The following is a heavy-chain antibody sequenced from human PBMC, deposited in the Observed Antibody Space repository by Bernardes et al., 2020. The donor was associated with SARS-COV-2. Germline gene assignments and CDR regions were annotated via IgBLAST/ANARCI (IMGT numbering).Heavy chain of an antibody. CDR3: AKDAFPPGYREYYGMDV. D-gene: IGHD6-13*01. Sequence: GGSLRLSCAASGFTFSTYGMHWVRQAPGKGLEWLAIISYDGSNKYYADSVKGRFTISRDNSKNTLYLQMNSLRAEDTAVYYCAKDAFPPGYREYYGMDVWGQGTTVTVSS. CDR2: ISYDGSNK. J-gene: IGHJ6*02. CDR1: GFTFSTYG. V-gene: IGHV3-30*18.